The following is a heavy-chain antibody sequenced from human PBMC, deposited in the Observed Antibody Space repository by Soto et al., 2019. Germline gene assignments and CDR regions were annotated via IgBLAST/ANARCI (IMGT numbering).Heavy chain of an antibody. CDR3: VMVDNYVTPTPQDV. D-gene: IGHD3-16*01. CDR2: ISPYTGNT. J-gene: IGHJ6*02. Sequence: QVQLGRFGDEVKKPGPSGKVSCKASVSIFVNYGIAWVRQPQEKGLEWMGWISPYTGNTHSATKVQGRLTMTTDTSTSTAYMDLGSLTSDDTAVYYCVMVDNYVTPTPQDVWGQGTTVTVSS. CDR1: VSIFVNYG. V-gene: IGHV1-18*01.